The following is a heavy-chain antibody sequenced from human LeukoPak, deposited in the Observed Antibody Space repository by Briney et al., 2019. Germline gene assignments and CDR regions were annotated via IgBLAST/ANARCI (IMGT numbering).Heavy chain of an antibody. CDR3: ARDPTSSWETAFDI. Sequence: GGSLRLSCAASGFTFNTYTMNWVRQAQGKGLEWVSSISSGTSYIYYADSVKGRFTISRDNAKNSLYLQMNSLRAEDTAVYYCARDPTSSWETAFDIWGQGTMVTVSS. J-gene: IGHJ3*02. CDR2: ISSGTSYI. V-gene: IGHV3-21*01. CDR1: GFTFNTYT. D-gene: IGHD1-26*01.